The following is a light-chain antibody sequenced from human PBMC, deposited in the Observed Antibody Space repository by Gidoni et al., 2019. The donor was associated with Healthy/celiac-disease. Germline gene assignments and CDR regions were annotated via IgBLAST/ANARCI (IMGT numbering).Light chain of an antibody. CDR3: QAWDSSTVV. Sequence: SYQLTQPPSASVSPGQTASITFSGDKLGDKYACWYQQKPGQSPVLVIYQDSKRPSGIPERFSGSNSENTATLTISGTQAMDEADYYCQAWDSSTVVFGGGTKLTVL. J-gene: IGLJ2*01. V-gene: IGLV3-1*01. CDR1: KLGDKY. CDR2: QDS.